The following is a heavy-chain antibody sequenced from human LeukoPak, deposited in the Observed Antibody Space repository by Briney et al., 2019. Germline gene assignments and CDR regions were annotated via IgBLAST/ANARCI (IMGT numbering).Heavy chain of an antibody. D-gene: IGHD6-13*01. CDR1: GGSFSGYY. CDR3: ARLGVLAAAGTNAFDI. V-gene: IGHV4-34*01. CDR2: INHSGST. Sequence: PSETLSLTCAVYGGSFSGYYWSWIRQPPGKGLEWIGEINHSGSTNYNPSLKSRVTISVDTSKSQFSLKLSSVTAADTAVYYCARLGVLAAAGTNAFDIWGQGTMVTVSS. J-gene: IGHJ3*02.